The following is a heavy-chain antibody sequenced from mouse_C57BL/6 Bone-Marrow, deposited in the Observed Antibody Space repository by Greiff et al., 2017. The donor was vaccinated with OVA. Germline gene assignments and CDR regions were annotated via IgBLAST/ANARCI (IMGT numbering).Heavy chain of an antibody. CDR3: ARQDYYGSSPPYFDV. V-gene: IGHV5-6*01. CDR2: ISSGGSYT. Sequence: EVQLQQSGGDLVKPGGSLKLSCAASGFTFSSYGMSWVRQTPDKRLEWVATISSGGSYTYYPDSVKGRFTISRDNAKNNLYLQMSSLKSEDTAMYYCARQDYYGSSPPYFDVWGTGTTVTVSS. D-gene: IGHD1-1*01. J-gene: IGHJ1*03. CDR1: GFTFSSYG.